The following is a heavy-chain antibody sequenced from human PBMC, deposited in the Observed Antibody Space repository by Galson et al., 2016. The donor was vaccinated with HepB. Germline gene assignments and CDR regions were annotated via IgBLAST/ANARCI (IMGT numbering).Heavy chain of an antibody. CDR1: GFTFGSFG. CDR3: TRDDNIASDVPDAFDV. J-gene: IGHJ3*01. Sequence: SLRLSCAASGFTFGSFGMHWVRQAPGEGLEWVAHMHYDGITKHYANSVKGRFTISRDNSKNTVYLQMNSLRVEDTALYYCTRDDNIASDVPDAFDVWGQGTMVMVSS. CDR2: MHYDGITK. V-gene: IGHV3-30*12. D-gene: IGHD6-13*01.